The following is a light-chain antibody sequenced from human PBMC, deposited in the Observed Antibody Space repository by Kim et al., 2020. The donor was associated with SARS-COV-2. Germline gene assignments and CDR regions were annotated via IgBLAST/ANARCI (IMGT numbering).Light chain of an antibody. CDR1: QSVSSY. J-gene: IGKJ2*01. CDR2: DAS. Sequence: EIVLTQSPATLSLSPGERATLSCRASQSVSSYLAWYQQKPGQAPRLLIYDASNRATGIPARFSGSGSGTDFTLTISSLEPEDFAVYYCQQRSNWPPGVFFGQGTKLEI. V-gene: IGKV3-11*01. CDR3: QQRSNWPPGVF.